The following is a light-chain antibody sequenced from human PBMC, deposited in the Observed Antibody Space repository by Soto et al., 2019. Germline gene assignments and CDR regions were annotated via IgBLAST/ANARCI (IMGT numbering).Light chain of an antibody. V-gene: IGKV3-11*01. CDR3: LPRSKWPPRT. Sequence: EIVLTQTLPVLCLSPGERATLSCRASQNGDTYLAWYQQKPGQAPRLLIYDASNRATGIPARFSGSGSGTDFSLTISSLELEDFAVYYCLPRSKWPPRTFGQGTRLEIK. CDR2: DAS. J-gene: IGKJ5*01. CDR1: QNGDTY.